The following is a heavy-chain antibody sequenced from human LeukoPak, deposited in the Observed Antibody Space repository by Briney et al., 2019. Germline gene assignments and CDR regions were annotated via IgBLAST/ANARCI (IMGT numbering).Heavy chain of an antibody. CDR3: AKDRPDAFDI. CDR1: GFTFSSYG. V-gene: IGHV3-33*06. J-gene: IGHJ3*02. CDR2: IWYDGSNK. Sequence: GGSLRLSCAASGFTFSSYGMHWVRQAPGKGLEWVAVIWYDGSNKYYADSVKGRFTIPRDNSKNTLYLQMNSLRAENTAVYYCAKDRPDAFDIWGQRTMVTVSS.